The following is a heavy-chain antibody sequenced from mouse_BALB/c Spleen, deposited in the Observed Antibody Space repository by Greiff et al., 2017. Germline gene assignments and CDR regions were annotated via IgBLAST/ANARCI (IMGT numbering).Heavy chain of an antibody. CDR1: GFTFSSFG. V-gene: IGHV5-17*02. CDR3: ARLYYGSSYWYFDV. J-gene: IGHJ1*01. CDR2: ISSGSSTI. Sequence: DVMLVESGGGLVQPGGSRKLSCAASGFTFSSFGMHWVRQAPEKGLEWVAYISSGSSTIYYADTVKGRFTISRDNPKNTLFLQMTSLRSEDTAMYYCARLYYGSSYWYFDVWGAGTTVTVSS. D-gene: IGHD1-1*01.